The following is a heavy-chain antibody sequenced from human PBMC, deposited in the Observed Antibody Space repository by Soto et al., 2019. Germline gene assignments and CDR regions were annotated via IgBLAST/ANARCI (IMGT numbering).Heavy chain of an antibody. D-gene: IGHD2-21*02. J-gene: IGHJ4*02. Sequence: PSETLSLTCTVSGGSISTYFWSWIRQPPGKGPEWLGYINYSGNINYNPSLKSRVTISVDTSKNQFSLKLSSVTAADTAVYYCARGGYCGGDCYLGLDYWGQGTLVTVSS. CDR1: GGSISTYF. V-gene: IGHV4-59*01. CDR2: INYSGNI. CDR3: ARGGYCGGDCYLGLDY.